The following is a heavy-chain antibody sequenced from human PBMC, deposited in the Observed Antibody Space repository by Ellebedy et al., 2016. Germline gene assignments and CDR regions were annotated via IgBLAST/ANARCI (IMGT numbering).Heavy chain of an antibody. Sequence: ASVKVSXKASGYTFTTFSITWVRQVPGQGLEWMGFVNTFSGNTKFAQKFQGRVSMTTGSSTHTAYMDLRSLRSDDTAMYYCAKTSGWGYGENWGQGTLVTVSS. J-gene: IGHJ4*02. CDR2: VNTFSGNT. D-gene: IGHD3-10*01. CDR1: GYTFTTFS. V-gene: IGHV1-18*04. CDR3: AKTSGWGYGEN.